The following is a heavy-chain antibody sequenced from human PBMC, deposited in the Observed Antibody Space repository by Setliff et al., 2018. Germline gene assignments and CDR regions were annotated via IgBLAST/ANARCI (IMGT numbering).Heavy chain of an antibody. CDR3: ARMSGFQYIDV. J-gene: IGHJ6*03. CDR2: IYYDGTT. D-gene: IGHD3-3*01. V-gene: IGHV4-39*07. CDR1: GGSINNGDLY. Sequence: SETLSLTCTVSGGSINNGDLYWGWIRQPPGKGPEWLGTIYYDGTTHYNPSLKSRVTISVDTTKNQFSLKLTSVTAEDTAVYYCARMSGFQYIDVWDKGTTVTVSS.